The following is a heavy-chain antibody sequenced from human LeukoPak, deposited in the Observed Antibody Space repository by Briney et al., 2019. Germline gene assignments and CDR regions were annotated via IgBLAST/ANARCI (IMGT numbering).Heavy chain of an antibody. Sequence: SGTLSLTCAVSGGSISSSNWWSWVRQPPGKGLEWIGEIYHSGSTNYNPSLKSRVTISVDTSKNQFSLKLSSVTAADTAVYYCARGQQWLAWFDPWGQGTLVTVSS. CDR1: GGSISSSNW. D-gene: IGHD6-19*01. CDR3: ARGQQWLAWFDP. J-gene: IGHJ5*02. CDR2: IYHSGST. V-gene: IGHV4-4*02.